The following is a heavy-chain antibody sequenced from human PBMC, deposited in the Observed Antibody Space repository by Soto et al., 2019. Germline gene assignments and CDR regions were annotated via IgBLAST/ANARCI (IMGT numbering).Heavy chain of an antibody. D-gene: IGHD4-17*01. CDR1: GFTFSSYS. Sequence: GGSLRLSCAASGFTFSSYSMNWVRQAPGKGLEWVSYISSSSSTIYYADSVKGRFTISRDNAKNSLYLQMNSLRAEDTAVHYCARDSTTVTAYFDYWGQGTLVTVSS. J-gene: IGHJ4*02. CDR2: ISSSSSTI. V-gene: IGHV3-48*04. CDR3: ARDSTTVTAYFDY.